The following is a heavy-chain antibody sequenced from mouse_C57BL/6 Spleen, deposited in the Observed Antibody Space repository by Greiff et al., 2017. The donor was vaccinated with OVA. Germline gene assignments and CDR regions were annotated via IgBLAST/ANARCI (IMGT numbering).Heavy chain of an antibody. Sequence: QVHVKQSGAELAKPGASVKLSCKASGYTFTSYWMHWVKQRPGQGLEWIGYINPSSGYTKYNQKFKDKATLTADKSSSTAYMQLSSLTYEDSAVYYCARGAPYGSSYDWYFDYWGQGTTLTVSS. J-gene: IGHJ2*01. D-gene: IGHD1-1*01. V-gene: IGHV1-7*01. CDR2: INPSSGYT. CDR3: ARGAPYGSSYDWYFDY. CDR1: GYTFTSYW.